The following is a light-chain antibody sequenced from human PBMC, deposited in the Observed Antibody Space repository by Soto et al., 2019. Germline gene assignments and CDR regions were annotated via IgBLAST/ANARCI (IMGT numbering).Light chain of an antibody. V-gene: IGLV2-14*03. CDR2: DVN. Sequence: HSVLTHPASVSGSPAQSIAISYTETSSDVGGYDYVSWYQQLPGKAPKLMIYDVNNRPSGASNRFSGSKSGNTASLTISGLQAEDEADYYCSSYTSSSTHVFGTGTKVTVL. J-gene: IGLJ1*01. CDR3: SSYTSSSTHV. CDR1: SSDVGGYDY.